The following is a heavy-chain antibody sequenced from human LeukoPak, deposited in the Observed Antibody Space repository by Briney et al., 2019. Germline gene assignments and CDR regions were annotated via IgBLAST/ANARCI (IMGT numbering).Heavy chain of an antibody. CDR2: IYTSGST. V-gene: IGHV4-61*02. Sequence: SETLSLTCTVSGGSISSGSYYWSWIRQPAGKGLEWIGRIYTSGSTNYNPSLKSRVTMSVDTSKNHFSLKLTSVTAADTAVYYCARGQHDFDPWGQGTLVTVSS. CDR3: ARGQHDFDP. D-gene: IGHD3-3*01. J-gene: IGHJ5*02. CDR1: GGSISSGSYY.